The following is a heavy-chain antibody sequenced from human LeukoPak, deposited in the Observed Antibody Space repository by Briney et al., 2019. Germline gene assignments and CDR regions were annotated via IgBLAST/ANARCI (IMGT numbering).Heavy chain of an antibody. Sequence: PGGSLRLSCAASGFTFSSYSMNWVRQAPGKGLEWVANIKQDGTETLYVDSVKGRFTISRDNAKSSLYLQMNSLRAEDTAVYYCARDCLGSQFWSGYYLGPDNYFDYWGQGSLVTVSS. CDR2: IKQDGTET. CDR1: GFTFSSYS. D-gene: IGHD3-3*01. V-gene: IGHV3-7*01. J-gene: IGHJ4*02. CDR3: ARDCLGSQFWSGYYLGPDNYFDY.